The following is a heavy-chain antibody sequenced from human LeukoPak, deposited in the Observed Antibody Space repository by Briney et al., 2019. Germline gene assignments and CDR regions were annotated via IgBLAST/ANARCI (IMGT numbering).Heavy chain of an antibody. CDR1: GDSISSGDYY. V-gene: IGHV4-61*02. J-gene: IGHJ4*02. D-gene: IGHD3-10*01. Sequence: SGTLSLTCTVSGDSISSGDYYWSWIRQPAGKGLEWIGRISSSGSTNYNPSLKSRVTISVDTSKNQFSLKVNFVTAADTAVYYCASYVSAMGYFDYWGQGTLVTVSS. CDR2: ISSSGST. CDR3: ASYVSAMGYFDY.